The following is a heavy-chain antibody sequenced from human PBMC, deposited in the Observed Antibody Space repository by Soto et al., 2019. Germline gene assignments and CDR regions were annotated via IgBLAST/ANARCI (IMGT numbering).Heavy chain of an antibody. CDR2: IYYRRST. D-gene: IGHD3-3*01. V-gene: IGHV4-59*08. J-gene: IGHJ4*02. CDR1: GGSISSYY. Sequence: SETLSLTCTVSGGSISSYYWSWIRQPPGKGLEWIGYIYYRRSTNYNPSLKSRITISVNTSENHFSLKLSSVTAVDTAVYYCARHIALSGSFPFDYWGQGTLVTVSS. CDR3: ARHIALSGSFPFDY.